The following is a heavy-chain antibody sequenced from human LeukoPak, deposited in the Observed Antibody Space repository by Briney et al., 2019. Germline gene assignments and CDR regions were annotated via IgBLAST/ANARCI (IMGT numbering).Heavy chain of an antibody. Sequence: PETLSLTCTVSGGSISSYYWSWIRQPPGKGLEWIGNIYYSGSTNYNPSLKSRVTISVDTSKNQFSLKLSSVTAADTAVYYCTRGSIAYYYMDVWGKGTTVTISS. CDR3: TRGSIAYYYMDV. CDR1: GGSISSYY. J-gene: IGHJ6*03. V-gene: IGHV4-59*01. D-gene: IGHD3-22*01. CDR2: IYYSGST.